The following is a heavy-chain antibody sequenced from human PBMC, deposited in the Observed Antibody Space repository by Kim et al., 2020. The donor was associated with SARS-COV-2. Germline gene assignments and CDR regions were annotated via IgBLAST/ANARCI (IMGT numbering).Heavy chain of an antibody. CDR2: TI. V-gene: IGHV3-11*04. Sequence: TIYYADSVKGRFTISRDNAKNSLYLQMNSLGAEDTAVYYCARLGGDAFDIWGQGTMVTVSS. D-gene: IGHD3-10*01. CDR3: ARLGGDAFDI. J-gene: IGHJ3*02.